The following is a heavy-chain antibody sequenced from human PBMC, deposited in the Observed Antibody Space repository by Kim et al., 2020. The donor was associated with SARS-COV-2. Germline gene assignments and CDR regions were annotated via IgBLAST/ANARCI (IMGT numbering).Heavy chain of an antibody. J-gene: IGHJ4*02. CDR3: ATHFVAGGGDLDY. V-gene: IGHV3-7*03. D-gene: IGHD6-19*01. Sequence: GGSLRLSCAASGFTFSNYWISWVRQAPGKGLEWVANIKGDGSAKDYVDSVKGRFTISRDNAKNSLYLQMNSLRAEDTAVYYCATHFVAGGGDLDYWGQGTLVTVSS. CDR2: IKGDGSAK. CDR1: GFTFSNYW.